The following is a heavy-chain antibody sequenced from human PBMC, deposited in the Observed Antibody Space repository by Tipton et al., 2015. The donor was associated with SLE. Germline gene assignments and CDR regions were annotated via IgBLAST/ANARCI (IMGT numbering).Heavy chain of an antibody. CDR2: VFSSGTT. CDR1: SGSVSSGAYY. D-gene: IGHD3-3*01. Sequence: LRLSCTVSSGSVSSGAYYWSWIRQHPGKGLEWIGYVFSSGTTYYNPSLQGRLSMSLDTSKNQLSLQLSSVTSADTAVYYCAVQSSGSARADLWGQGTLVTVSS. CDR3: AVQSSGSARADL. V-gene: IGHV4-31*02. J-gene: IGHJ4*02.